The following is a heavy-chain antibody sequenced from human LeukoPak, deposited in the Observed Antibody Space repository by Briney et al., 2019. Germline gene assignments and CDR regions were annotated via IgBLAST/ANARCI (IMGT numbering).Heavy chain of an antibody. CDR2: ISASGGGT. CDR3: AKTYCSTTNPRCYYYYYMDV. CDR1: GFTFSNYA. D-gene: IGHD2-2*01. J-gene: IGHJ6*03. V-gene: IGHV3-23*01. Sequence: GGSLRLSCAASGFTFSNYAINWVRQATGKGLEWVSGISASGGGTYYADSVKGRFTISRDNSKNTLYLQMNSLRAEDTAVYYCAKTYCSTTNPRCYYYYYMDVWGKGTTVTVSS.